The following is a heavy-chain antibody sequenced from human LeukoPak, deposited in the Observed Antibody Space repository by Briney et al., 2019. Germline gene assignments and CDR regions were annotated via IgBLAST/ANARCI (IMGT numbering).Heavy chain of an antibody. J-gene: IGHJ6*03. Sequence: GGSLRLSCAASGFTFSSYAMSWVRQAPGKGLEWVSSISGIGDNTYYADSVKGRFTISRDNSKNTLYMQMNSLRAEDTAVYYCAKDEASGHGLGVGSYYYMDVWGKAATVTVSS. D-gene: IGHD5-12*01. V-gene: IGHV3-23*01. CDR1: GFTFSSYA. CDR3: AKDEASGHGLGVGSYYYMDV. CDR2: ISGIGDNT.